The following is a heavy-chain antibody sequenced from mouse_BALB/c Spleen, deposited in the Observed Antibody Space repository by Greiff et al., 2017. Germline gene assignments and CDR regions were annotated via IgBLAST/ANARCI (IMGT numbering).Heavy chain of an antibody. CDR1: GYTFTSYW. CDR2: INPSTGYT. CDR3: ARRGFTTVGACDY. J-gene: IGHJ2*01. V-gene: IGHV1-7*01. D-gene: IGHD1-1*01. Sequence: QVQLQQSGAELAKPGASVKMSCKASGYTFTSYWMHWVKQRPGQGLEWIGYINPSTGYTEYNQKFKDKATLTADKSSSTAYMQLSSLTSEDSAVYYCARRGFTTVGACDYWGQGTTLTVSS.